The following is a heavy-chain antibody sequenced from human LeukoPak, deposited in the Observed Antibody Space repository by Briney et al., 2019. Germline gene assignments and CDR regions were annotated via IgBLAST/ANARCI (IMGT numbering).Heavy chain of an antibody. Sequence: GGSLRLSCAASGFTFTDYWMTWVRQVPGKGLEWVANIQRGGSESYYVDSVKGQLTISRENAKNSLYLQMDSLRVEDTAVYYCARVGTWELQRVFDYWGQGTPVTVSS. CDR2: IQRGGSES. D-gene: IGHD1-26*01. CDR3: ARVGTWELQRVFDY. CDR1: GFTFTDYW. V-gene: IGHV3-7*01. J-gene: IGHJ4*02.